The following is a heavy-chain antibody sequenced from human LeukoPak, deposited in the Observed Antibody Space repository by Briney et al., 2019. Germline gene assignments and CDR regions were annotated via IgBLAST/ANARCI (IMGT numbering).Heavy chain of an antibody. CDR2: IIPIFGTA. V-gene: IGHV1-69*06. CDR3: ARWGSRGYAMDY. D-gene: IGHD5-12*01. J-gene: IGHJ4*02. Sequence: GASVKVSCKASGGTFSSYAISCVRQAPGQGLEWMGGIIPIFGTANYAQKFQGRVTITADKSTSTVYMELSSLRSEDTAVYYCARWGSRGYAMDYWGQGTLVTVFS. CDR1: GGTFSSYA.